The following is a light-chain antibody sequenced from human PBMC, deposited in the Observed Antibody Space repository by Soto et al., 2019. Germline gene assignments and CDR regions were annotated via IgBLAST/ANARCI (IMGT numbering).Light chain of an antibody. Sequence: EIVLTQSPATLSVSPGVRATLYCRASQYIDNFLGWYQQKPGQPPRLLVYDASTRATGIPSRFSGSGSGADFTLTISNLEPDDFAIYYCQQRTEWPLTFGGGTKV. CDR1: QYIDNF. CDR3: QQRTEWPLT. CDR2: DAS. V-gene: IGKV3-11*01. J-gene: IGKJ4*01.